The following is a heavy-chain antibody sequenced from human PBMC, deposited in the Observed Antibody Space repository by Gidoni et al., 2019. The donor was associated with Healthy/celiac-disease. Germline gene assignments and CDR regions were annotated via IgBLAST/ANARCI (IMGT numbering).Heavy chain of an antibody. J-gene: IGHJ4*02. D-gene: IGHD3-10*01. CDR3: AKDQGEVWFGELLGLTYFDY. Sequence: QVQLVESGGGVVQSGRSLRLSCAASGFPFSSYVIHWVRQAPGKGLEWVAVISYDGSNKYDADSVKGRFTISRDNSKNTLYLQMNSLRAEDTAVYYCAKDQGEVWFGELLGLTYFDYWGQGTLVTVSS. V-gene: IGHV3-30*18. CDR1: GFPFSSYV. CDR2: ISYDGSNK.